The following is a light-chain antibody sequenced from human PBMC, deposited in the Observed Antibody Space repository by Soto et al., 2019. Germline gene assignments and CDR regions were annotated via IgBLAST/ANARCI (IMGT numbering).Light chain of an antibody. Sequence: DIQMTQSSSTLSASVGDRVTITCRASQSISSWLAWYQQRPGKAPKLLIYDASSLQGGVPSRFSGSGSGTEFTLTISSLQPDDFATYYCQQYYTYWTFGQGTKVEIK. J-gene: IGKJ1*01. CDR1: QSISSW. CDR2: DAS. CDR3: QQYYTYWT. V-gene: IGKV1-5*01.